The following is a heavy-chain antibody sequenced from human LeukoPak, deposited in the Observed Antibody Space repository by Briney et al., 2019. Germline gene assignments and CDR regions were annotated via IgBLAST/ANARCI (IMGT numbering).Heavy chain of an antibody. CDR1: GGSITSTNW. D-gene: IGHD2-8*01. J-gene: IGHJ4*02. CDR3: SRENGAFSPFGY. Sequence: SETLSLTCGVSGGSITSTNWWSLGRQPPGQGLEWIGEVSLSGLTNYNPSLSSRVIMALDTSKNHLSLHLTSVTAADTAVYYCSRENGAFSPFGYWGQGYLVTVLS. CDR2: VSLSGLT. V-gene: IGHV4-4*02.